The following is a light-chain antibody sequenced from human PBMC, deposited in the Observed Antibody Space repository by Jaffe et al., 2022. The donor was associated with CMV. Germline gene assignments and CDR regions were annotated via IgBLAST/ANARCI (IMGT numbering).Light chain of an antibody. CDR2: DAS. V-gene: IGKV3-11*01. CDR1: QSIRSS. CDR3: QQRSNWPPT. Sequence: EIVLTQSPATLSLSPGERATLSCRASQSIRSSLSWYQHKPGQAPRLLIYDASNRATGIPARFSGSGSGTDFTLTISSLEPEDFAVYYCQQRSNWPPTFGQGTKVEIK. J-gene: IGKJ1*01.